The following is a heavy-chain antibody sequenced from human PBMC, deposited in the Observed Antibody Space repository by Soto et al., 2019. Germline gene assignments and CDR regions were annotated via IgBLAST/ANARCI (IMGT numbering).Heavy chain of an antibody. CDR2: MNPNSGNT. V-gene: IGHV1-8*01. D-gene: IGHD6-6*01. CDR3: AFKGIAARPPLYYGMDV. CDR1: GYTFTSYD. J-gene: IGHJ6*02. Sequence: ASVKVSCKASGYTFTSYDINWVRQATGQGLEWMGWMNPNSGNTGYAQKFQGRVTMTRNTSISTAYMELSSLRSEDTAVYYYAFKGIAARPPLYYGMDVWGQGTKVTGS.